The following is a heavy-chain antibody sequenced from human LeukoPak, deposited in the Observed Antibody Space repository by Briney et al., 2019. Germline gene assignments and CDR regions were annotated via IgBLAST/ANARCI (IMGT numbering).Heavy chain of an antibody. CDR3: AREKSGVSYYYYYMDV. J-gene: IGHJ6*03. V-gene: IGHV1-69*05. CDR2: IIPIFGTA. Sequence: GASVKVSCKASGGTFSSYAISWVRQAPGQGLEWMGGIIPIFGTANYAQKFQGRVTITTDESTSTAYMELSSLRSEDTAVYYCAREKSGVSYYYYYMDVWGKGTTVTVSS. D-gene: IGHD2-21*01. CDR1: GGTFSSYA.